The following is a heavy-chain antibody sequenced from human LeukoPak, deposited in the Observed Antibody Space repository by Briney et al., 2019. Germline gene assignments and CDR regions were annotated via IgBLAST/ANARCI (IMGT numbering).Heavy chain of an antibody. CDR2: IYSSGST. Sequence: SETLSLTCTVSGGSISSGSYYWGWIRQPPGKGLEWLGRIYSSGSTYYNPSLKSRVTISVDTSKNQFSLKLSSVTAADTAVYYCARLVMVRYCSGGSCSSFDYWGQGTLVTVSS. J-gene: IGHJ4*02. D-gene: IGHD2-15*01. CDR1: GGSISSGSYY. CDR3: ARLVMVRYCSGGSCSSFDY. V-gene: IGHV4-39*01.